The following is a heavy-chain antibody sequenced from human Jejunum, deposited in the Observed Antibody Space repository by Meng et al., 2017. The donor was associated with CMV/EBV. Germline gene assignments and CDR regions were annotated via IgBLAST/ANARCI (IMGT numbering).Heavy chain of an antibody. D-gene: IGHD5-18*01. J-gene: IGHJ6*02. CDR3: ARGAQLLPPPTYYYYGLDV. CDR2: SYYSGNT. Sequence: GDYYWGWLRQPPGKGPEWIGYSYYSGNTYYNPSLKSRVTISVDTSKNQCSLRLTSMTAADTAVYYCARGAQLLPPPTYYYYGLDVWGQGTTVTVSS. CDR1: GDYY. V-gene: IGHV4-30-4*08.